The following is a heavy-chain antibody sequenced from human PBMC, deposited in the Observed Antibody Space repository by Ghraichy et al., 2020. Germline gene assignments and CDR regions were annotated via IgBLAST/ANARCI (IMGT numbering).Heavy chain of an antibody. CDR1: GDSVSNNVVA. V-gene: IGHV6-1*01. D-gene: IGHD2/OR15-2a*01. CDR3: ARERNNYFGY. J-gene: IGHJ4*02. CDR2: TYYTSKWYI. Sequence: SETLSLTCAISGDSVSNNVVAWNWIRQSPSRGLEWLGRTYYTSKWYINYAVSVTSRITISPDTSRNQVYLQLNSVTPEDTAVYYCARERNNYFGYRGQGTLVTVSS.